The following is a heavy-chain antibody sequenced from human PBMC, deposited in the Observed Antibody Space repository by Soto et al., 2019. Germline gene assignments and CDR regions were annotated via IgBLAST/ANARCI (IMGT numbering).Heavy chain of an antibody. CDR2: IYYSGST. D-gene: IGHD3-22*01. J-gene: IGHJ4*02. CDR3: ARDDRGGSGYYGGFDY. Sequence: QVQLQESGPGLVKPSQTLSLTCTVSGGSISSGGYYWSWIRQHPGKGLEWIGYIYYSGSTYYNPSLKSRVTISVDTSKNQFSLKLSSVTAADTAVYYCARDDRGGSGYYGGFDYWGQGTLVTVSS. V-gene: IGHV4-31*03. CDR1: GGSISSGGYY.